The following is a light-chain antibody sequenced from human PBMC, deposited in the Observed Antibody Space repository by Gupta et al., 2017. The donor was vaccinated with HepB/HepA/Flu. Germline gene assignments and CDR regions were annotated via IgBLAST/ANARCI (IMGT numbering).Light chain of an antibody. CDR2: YDS. J-gene: IGLJ3*02. Sequence: SYVLTQPPSVSVAPGKPARITCGGNNIGSKSVHWYQQKPGQAPVLVIYYDSDRPSGIPERFSGSNSGNTATLTISRVEAGDEADYYCQVWDSSSWVFGGGTKLTVL. CDR1: NIGSKS. CDR3: QVWDSSSWV. V-gene: IGLV3-21*04.